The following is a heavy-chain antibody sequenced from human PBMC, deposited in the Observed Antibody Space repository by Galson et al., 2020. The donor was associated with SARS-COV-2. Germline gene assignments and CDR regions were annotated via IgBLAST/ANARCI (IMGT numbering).Heavy chain of an antibody. Sequence: LSLTCAASGFTFSSYAMHWVRQAPGKGLEWVAVISYDGSNKYYADSVKGRFTISRDNSKNTLYLQMNSLRAEDTAVYYCARGLGGNYYYMDVWGKGTTVTVSS. J-gene: IGHJ6*03. CDR1: GFTFSSYA. D-gene: IGHD3-10*01. CDR2: ISYDGSNK. V-gene: IGHV3-30*01. CDR3: ARGLGGNYYYMDV.